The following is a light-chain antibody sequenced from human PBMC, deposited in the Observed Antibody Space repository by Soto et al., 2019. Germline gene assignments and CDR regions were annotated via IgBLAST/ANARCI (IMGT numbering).Light chain of an antibody. J-gene: IGLJ3*02. Sequence: QSVLTQPPSVSAAPGQKVTISCSGSSSNIGNNPVCWYQQLPGTAPKLLIYDNNKRPSGIPDRFSGSRSGTSATLGITGLQTGDEADYYCGTWDSSLSAGVFGGGTSSPS. CDR2: DNN. V-gene: IGLV1-51*01. CDR3: GTWDSSLSAGV. CDR1: SSNIGNNP.